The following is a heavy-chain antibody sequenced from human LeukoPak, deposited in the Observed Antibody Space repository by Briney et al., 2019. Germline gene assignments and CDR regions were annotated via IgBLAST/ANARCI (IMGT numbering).Heavy chain of an antibody. J-gene: IGHJ3*02. CDR3: ARGDTSLQRNDALNI. Sequence: GRSLRLSCAASGFIFSSYGMHWVRQAPGKGLEWVAVIWYDGSNKYYADSVKGRFTISRDNSKNTLYLQMNSLRAEDTALYYCARGDTSLQRNDALNIWGQGTMVSVSS. V-gene: IGHV3-33*01. CDR2: IWYDGSNK. D-gene: IGHD2/OR15-2a*01. CDR1: GFIFSSYG.